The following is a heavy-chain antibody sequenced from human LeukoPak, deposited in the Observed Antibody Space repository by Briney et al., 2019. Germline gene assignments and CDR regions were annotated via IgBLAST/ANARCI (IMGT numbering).Heavy chain of an antibody. J-gene: IGHJ6*02. Sequence: PGGSLRLSCTASGFTFSDSWMSWVRQAPGKGLEGVANMNQDGSDKDYVDSVKGRFTISRDNARNSLYLQMGSLRAEDTAVYYCATYTHWVAGDVWGQGTTVTVSS. D-gene: IGHD3-16*01. CDR2: MNQDGSDK. CDR1: GFTFSDSW. CDR3: ATYTHWVAGDV. V-gene: IGHV3-7*01.